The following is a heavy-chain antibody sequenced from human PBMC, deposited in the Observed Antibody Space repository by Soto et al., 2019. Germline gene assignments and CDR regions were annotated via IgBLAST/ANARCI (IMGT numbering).Heavy chain of an antibody. CDR3: ATDKGGFGEYLDY. J-gene: IGHJ4*02. V-gene: IGHV1-46*01. CDR1: GYTFTSYY. D-gene: IGHD3-10*01. CDR2: INPSGGST. Sequence: QVQLVQSGAEVKKPGASVKVSCKASGYTFTSYYMHWVRQAPGQGLEWMGIINPSGGSTSYAQKFPGGGSMTREPSTSTVYRELSSMRSEETAVYYGATDKGGFGEYLDYWGQGTLVTVSS.